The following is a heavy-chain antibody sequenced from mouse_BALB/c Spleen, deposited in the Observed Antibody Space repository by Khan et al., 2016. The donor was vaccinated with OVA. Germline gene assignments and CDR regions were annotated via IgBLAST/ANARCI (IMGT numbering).Heavy chain of an antibody. D-gene: IGHD1-1*01. J-gene: IGHJ4*01. CDR3: AREGVRGVAMDD. Sequence: QVQLQQSGPELVKPGALVKISCKASGYTFTAYDINWVKQRPGQGLEWIGWIYPGDGSTKDNENFRGKATLTAAPSSNTAYMKLSSLNYEKSAVYVGAREGVRGVAMDDGGQGTSVSVAS. CDR2: IYPGDGST. CDR1: GYTFTAYD. V-gene: IGHV1S56*01.